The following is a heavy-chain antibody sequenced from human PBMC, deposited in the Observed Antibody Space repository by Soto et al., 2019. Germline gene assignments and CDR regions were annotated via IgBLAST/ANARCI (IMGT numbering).Heavy chain of an antibody. V-gene: IGHV3-64*01. CDR2: ISSNGGST. J-gene: IGHJ6*02. CDR3: AKDERVVPAAMQLKAGYYYGLDV. CDR1: GFTFSSYA. D-gene: IGHD2-2*01. Sequence: GGSLRLSCAASGFTFSSYAMHWVRQAPGKGLEYVSAISSNGGSTYYANSVKGRFTISRDNSKSTLYLQMGSLRAEDTAVYYCAKDERVVPAAMQLKAGYYYGLDVWGQGTTVTVSS.